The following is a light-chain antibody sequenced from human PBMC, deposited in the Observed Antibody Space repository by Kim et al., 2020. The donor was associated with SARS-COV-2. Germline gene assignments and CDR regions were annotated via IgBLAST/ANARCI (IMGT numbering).Light chain of an antibody. V-gene: IGKV1-5*03. J-gene: IGKJ2*01. CDR3: QHYNSYSGT. CDR2: QAS. CDR1: QSISYY. Sequence: ASVGDRVTITCRASQSISYYLSWYQQKPGKVPKLLIYQASSLETGVPSRFSGSGSGTEFTLTISSLQPDDFASYYCQHYNSYSGTFGQGTKLEI.